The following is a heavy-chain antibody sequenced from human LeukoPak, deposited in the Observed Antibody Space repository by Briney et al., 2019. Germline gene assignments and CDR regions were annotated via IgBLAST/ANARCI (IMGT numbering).Heavy chain of an antibody. CDR2: VYYHGNTK. J-gene: IGHJ3*02. V-gene: IGHV3-30*02. CDR1: GFTFNNYG. D-gene: IGHD1/OR15-1a*01. CDR3: AKNKEDAFDI. Sequence: GGSLRLSCAASGFTFNNYGMHWVRQAPGKGLEWVAFVYYHGNTKYYAASVKGRFTISRDNSKNTLYLQMNSLRAEDTAVYYCAKNKEDAFDIWDQGTMVTVSS.